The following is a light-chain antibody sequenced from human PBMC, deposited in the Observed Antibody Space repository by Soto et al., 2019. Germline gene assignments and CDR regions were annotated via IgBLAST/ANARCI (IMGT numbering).Light chain of an antibody. CDR2: EVS. V-gene: IGLV2-14*01. CDR3: SSYTSSSTYV. J-gene: IGLJ1*01. Sequence: QSALTQPASVSGSLGRSITISCTGTSSDVGGFNYVSWYQHHPGKAPKLMIYEVSNRPSGVSNRFSGSKSGNTASLTISGLQAEDEADYYCSSYTSSSTYVFGTGTKVTVL. CDR1: SSDVGGFNY.